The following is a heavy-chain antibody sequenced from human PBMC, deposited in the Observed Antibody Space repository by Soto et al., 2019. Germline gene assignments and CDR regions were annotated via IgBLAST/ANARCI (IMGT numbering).Heavy chain of an antibody. CDR1: GYTFTDFG. Sequence: QGQLVQSGAEVKKPGASVKVSCKASGYTFTDFGISWVRQAPGQGLEWMGWISAYNSNTNYAQKVQGRVTMTTDTSTSTAYMELRNLTSGDTAVYYCARDSGNLGNWAYLFDYWGQGTLVTVSS. CDR3: ARDSGNLGNWAYLFDY. J-gene: IGHJ4*02. V-gene: IGHV1-18*01. D-gene: IGHD7-27*01. CDR2: ISAYNSNT.